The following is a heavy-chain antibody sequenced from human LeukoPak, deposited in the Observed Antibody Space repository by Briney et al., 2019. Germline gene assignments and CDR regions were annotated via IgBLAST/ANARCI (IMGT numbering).Heavy chain of an antibody. Sequence: PGGSLRLSCAASGFTISSHWMHWVRQAPGTGLVWVSRINTDGSSTIYAESVKGRFTISRDNAKNTLYLQMNSLRAEDTAVYYCARDASGSYPLYFDYWGQGTLVTVSS. J-gene: IGHJ4*02. D-gene: IGHD3-10*01. CDR2: INTDGSST. CDR3: ARDASGSYPLYFDY. V-gene: IGHV3-74*01. CDR1: GFTISSHW.